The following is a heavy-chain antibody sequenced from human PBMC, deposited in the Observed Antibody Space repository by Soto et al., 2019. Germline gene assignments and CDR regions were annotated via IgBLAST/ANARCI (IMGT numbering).Heavy chain of an antibody. CDR1: GGTFSSYA. J-gene: IGHJ4*02. CDR3: ARDPKYYYDSSGYYPYYFDY. V-gene: IGHV1-69*01. CDR2: IIPIFGTA. Sequence: QVQLVQSGAEVKKPGSSVKVSCKASGGTFSSYAISWVRQAPGQGLEWMGGIIPIFGTANYAQKFQGRVTITEDESTSTAYMELSSLRSEDTAVYYCARDPKYYYDSSGYYPYYFDYWGQGTLVTVSS. D-gene: IGHD3-22*01.